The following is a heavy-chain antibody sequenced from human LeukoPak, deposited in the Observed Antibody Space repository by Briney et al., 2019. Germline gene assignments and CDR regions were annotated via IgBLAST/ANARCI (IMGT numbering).Heavy chain of an antibody. Sequence: GSSVKVSCKASGGTFSSYAISWVRQAPGQGLEWMGGIIPIFGTANYAQKFQGRVTITADESTGTAYMELSSLRSEDTAVYYCARDRGCSSTSCYGTTTYYYYMDVWGKGTTVTVSS. CDR2: IIPIFGTA. CDR3: ARDRGCSSTSCYGTTTYYYYMDV. J-gene: IGHJ6*03. CDR1: GGTFSSYA. V-gene: IGHV1-69*01. D-gene: IGHD2-2*01.